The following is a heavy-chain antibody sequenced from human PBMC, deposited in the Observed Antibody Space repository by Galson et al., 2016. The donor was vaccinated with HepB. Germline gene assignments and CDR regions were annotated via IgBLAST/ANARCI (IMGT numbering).Heavy chain of an antibody. CDR1: GFSLSTSEMS. V-gene: IGHV2-70*01. Sequence: PALVKPTQTLTLTCTFSGFSLSTSEMSVSWIRQPPGKALEWLALIDWDDDKYYSTSLKTRLTISKDTSKNQVVLTMTNMDPVDTATYYCARMVSGRSRTNDLGRYYYYAMDVSGPGATVTVSS. CDR2: IDWDDDK. D-gene: IGHD2-8*01. CDR3: ARMVSGRSRTNDLGRYYYYAMDV. J-gene: IGHJ6*02.